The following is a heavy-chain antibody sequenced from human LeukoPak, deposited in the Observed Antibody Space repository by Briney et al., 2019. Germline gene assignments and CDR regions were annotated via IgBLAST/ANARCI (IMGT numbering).Heavy chain of an antibody. CDR3: ARVMAVRSWLRFQRPYYYMDV. Sequence: GASVTVSCKASGYTFTSYDINWVRQATGQGLEWMGWMNPNSGNTVYAQKFQGRVTMTRNTSISTAYMELSSLRSEDTAVYYCARVMAVRSWLRFQRPYYYMDVWGKGTTVTISS. V-gene: IGHV1-8*01. D-gene: IGHD5-12*01. J-gene: IGHJ6*03. CDR2: MNPNSGNT. CDR1: GYTFTSYD.